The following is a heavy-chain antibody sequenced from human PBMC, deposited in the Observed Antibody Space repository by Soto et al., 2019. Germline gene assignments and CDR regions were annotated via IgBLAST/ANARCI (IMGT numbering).Heavy chain of an antibody. J-gene: IGHJ6*02. V-gene: IGHV4-31*03. CDR3: ARAARIGVYGMDV. Sequence: QVQLQESDPGLVRPSQTLSLTCTVSGASFSSGGYFWSWIRQHPGKGLEWIGYIYHSGTTDYNPSLRSRLTISVDTPKNQFSLMLNSVTAADTAVYYCARAARIGVYGMDVWGQGTTVTVSS. CDR2: IYHSGTT. CDR1: GASFSSGGYF. D-gene: IGHD1-26*01.